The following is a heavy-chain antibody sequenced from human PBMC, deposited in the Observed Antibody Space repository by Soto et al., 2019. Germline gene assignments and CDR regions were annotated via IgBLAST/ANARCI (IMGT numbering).Heavy chain of an antibody. D-gene: IGHD4-17*01. J-gene: IGHJ4*02. CDR1: GGSISSSSYY. Sequence: SETLLLTCTVSGGSISSSSYYWGWIRQPPGKGLEWIGSIYYSGSTYYNPSLKSRVTISVDTSKNQFSLKLSSVTAADTAVYYCARQKGDYGDYVGYWGQGTLVTVSS. V-gene: IGHV4-39*01. CDR2: IYYSGST. CDR3: ARQKGDYGDYVGY.